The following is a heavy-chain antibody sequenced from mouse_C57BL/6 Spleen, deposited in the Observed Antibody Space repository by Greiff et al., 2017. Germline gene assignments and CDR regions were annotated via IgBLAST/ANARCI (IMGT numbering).Heavy chain of an antibody. CDR3: APTGTNWFAY. CDR2: IYPGSGNT. V-gene: IGHV1-66*01. CDR1: GYSFTSYY. Sequence: LQESGPELVKPGASVKISCKASGYSFTSYYIHWVKQRPGQGLEWIGWIYPGSGNTKYNEKFKGKATLTADTSSSTAYMQLSSLTSEDSAVYYCAPTGTNWFAYWGQGTLVTVSA. D-gene: IGHD4-1*02. J-gene: IGHJ3*01.